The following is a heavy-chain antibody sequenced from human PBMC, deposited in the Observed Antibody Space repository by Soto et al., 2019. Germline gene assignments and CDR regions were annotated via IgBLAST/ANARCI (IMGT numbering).Heavy chain of an antibody. D-gene: IGHD3-10*01. CDR2: VDPNSGDS. CDR1: GYTFTAYY. V-gene: IGHV1-2*02. Sequence: QVHLVQSGAEVKKPGASVKVSCRPFGYTFTAYYIHCVRQAPGQGLERMGWVDPNSGDSGKVQSFQGRVTMTRDTSTSTVYMALSWLRSDDTAVYYCARDNYGPLDYWGQGTLVTVSS. CDR3: ARDNYGPLDY. J-gene: IGHJ4*02.